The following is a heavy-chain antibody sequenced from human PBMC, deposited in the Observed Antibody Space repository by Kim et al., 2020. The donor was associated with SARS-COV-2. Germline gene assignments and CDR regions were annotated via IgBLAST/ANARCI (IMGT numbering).Heavy chain of an antibody. J-gene: IGHJ5*02. CDR1: GGSISSYY. D-gene: IGHD3-10*01. V-gene: IGHV4-59*08. Sequence: SETLSLTCTVSGGSISSYYWSWIRQPPGKGLEWIGYIYYSGSTNYNPSLKSRVTISVDTSKNQFSLKLSSVTAADTAVYYCARHLGSGSYFWFDPWGQGTLVTVSS. CDR2: IYYSGST. CDR3: ARHLGSGSYFWFDP.